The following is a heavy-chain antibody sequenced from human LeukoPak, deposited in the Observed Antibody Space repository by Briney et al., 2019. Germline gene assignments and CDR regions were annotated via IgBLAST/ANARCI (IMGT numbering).Heavy chain of an antibody. V-gene: IGHV3-53*01. CDR3: ARDGTTWGAFDI. D-gene: IGHD4-11*01. J-gene: IGHJ3*02. Sequence: GGSLRLSCAASGSTVSSNYMSWVRQAPGKGLEWVSITYSGGSTHYADSVKGRSTISRDSSKNTLYLQMNSLRAEDTAVYYCARDGTTWGAFDIWGQGTMVTVSS. CDR2: TYSGGST. CDR1: GSTVSSNY.